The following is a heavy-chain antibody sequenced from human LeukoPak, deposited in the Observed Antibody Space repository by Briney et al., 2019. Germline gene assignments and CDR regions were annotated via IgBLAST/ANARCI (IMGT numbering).Heavy chain of an antibody. V-gene: IGHV1-2*06. Sequence: ASVKVSCKASGYTFTDYFVHWVRQAPGQGLEWMGRINPNGGGTHYSQKFDGRVTMTRDTSISTAYMELSRLRSDDTAVYYCARHDSMDVWGQGTLVTVSS. CDR3: ARHDSMDV. J-gene: IGHJ4*02. CDR1: GYTFTDYF. CDR2: INPNGGGT. D-gene: IGHD4-11*01.